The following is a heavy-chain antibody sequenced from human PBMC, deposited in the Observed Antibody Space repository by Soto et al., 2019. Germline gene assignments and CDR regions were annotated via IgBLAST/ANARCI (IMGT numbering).Heavy chain of an antibody. J-gene: IGHJ4*02. V-gene: IGHV3-30*03. CDR3: ARDGVSSTDYTWNYGTYFDY. CDR2: ISYDGNNK. D-gene: IGHD1-1*01. CDR1: GFTFSSYT. Sequence: RGSLRLSCAASGFTFSSYTMHWVRQAPGEGLEWVAVISYDGNNKFYADSVKGRFTISRDSSSQTLYLQMNSLRPDDTAMYYCARDGVSSTDYTWNYGTYFDYWGPGALLTVSS.